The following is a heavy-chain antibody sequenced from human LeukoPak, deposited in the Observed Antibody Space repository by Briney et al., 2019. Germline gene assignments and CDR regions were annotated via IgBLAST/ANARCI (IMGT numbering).Heavy chain of an antibody. CDR1: GDSITGFY. CDR2: IYYSGST. Sequence: SETLSLTCSVSGDSITGFYWSWMRQPPGKGLEWIGYIYYSGSTNYNPSLKSRVTISVDTSKDQFSLKLSSVTAADTAVYYCAREIYSSSSTGGVFDIWGQGTMVTVSS. V-gene: IGHV4-59*01. CDR3: AREIYSSSSTGGVFDI. J-gene: IGHJ3*02. D-gene: IGHD6-6*01.